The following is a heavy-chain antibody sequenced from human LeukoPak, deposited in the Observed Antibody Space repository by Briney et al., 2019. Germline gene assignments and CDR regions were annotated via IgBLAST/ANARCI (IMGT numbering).Heavy chain of an antibody. CDR1: GFTFSSYA. V-gene: IGHV3-23*01. Sequence: GGSLRLSCAASGFTFSSYAMSWVRQAPGXXXEWVSAISGSGGSTYYADSVKGRFTISRDNSKNTLYLQMNSLRAEDTAVYYCAKYQGSYYYYGMDVWGQGTTVTVSS. CDR3: AKYQGSYYYYGMDV. D-gene: IGHD2-2*01. CDR2: ISGSGGST. J-gene: IGHJ6*02.